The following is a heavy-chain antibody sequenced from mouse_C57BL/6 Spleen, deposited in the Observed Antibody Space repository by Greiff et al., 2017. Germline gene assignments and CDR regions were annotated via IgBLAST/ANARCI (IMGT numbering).Heavy chain of an antibody. CDR3: AIYTEYDYGEGGYAMDY. J-gene: IGHJ4*01. D-gene: IGHD2-4*01. Sequence: DVKLVEPGGGLVQPGGSLSLSCAASGFTFTDYYMSWVRQPPGKALEWLGFIRNKANGYTTEYSASVKGRFTISRDNSQNILYLPMNALRAEDSATYYCAIYTEYDYGEGGYAMDYWGQGTSVTVSS. CDR1: GFTFTDYY. CDR2: IRNKANGYTT. V-gene: IGHV7-3*01.